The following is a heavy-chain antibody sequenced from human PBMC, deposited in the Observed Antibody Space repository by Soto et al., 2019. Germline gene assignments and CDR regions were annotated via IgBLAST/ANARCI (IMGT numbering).Heavy chain of an antibody. D-gene: IGHD2-15*01. CDR3: AKGGPDGFCSGGRCYFDY. Sequence: EVQLVESGGGLVQPGRYLRLSCAAYGFTFDDYAMHWVPRVPGKGLEWVSSISWNSNIIGYADSVKGRFTISRDNAKNSLYLQMNSLRPEDTALYYCAKGGPDGFCSGGRCYFDYWGQGTLVTVSS. J-gene: IGHJ4*02. CDR2: ISWNSNII. CDR1: GFTFDDYA. V-gene: IGHV3-9*01.